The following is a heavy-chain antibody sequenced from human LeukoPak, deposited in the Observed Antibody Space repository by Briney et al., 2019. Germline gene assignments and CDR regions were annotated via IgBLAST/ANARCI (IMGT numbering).Heavy chain of an antibody. CDR3: ARAPYDFWSGYIDY. V-gene: IGHV4-59*01. CDR2: VDYRGNT. CDR1: GSSISDYY. Sequence: SETLSLTCSVSGSSISDYYWSWIRQSPRKGLEWIGYVDYRGNTNYNPSLKSRVTMSVDTSKSHFSLKMTSVTAADTAVYYCARAPYDFWSGYIDYWGQGTLVTVSS. J-gene: IGHJ4*02. D-gene: IGHD3-3*01.